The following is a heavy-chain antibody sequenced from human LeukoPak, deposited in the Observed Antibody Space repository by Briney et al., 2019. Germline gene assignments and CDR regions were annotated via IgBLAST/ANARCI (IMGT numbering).Heavy chain of an antibody. D-gene: IGHD5-18*01. Sequence: PGGSLRLSCSASGFTFGDYSMSWIRQAPGKGLESVSYISGSGSYTKYADSVKGRFTISRDNTKNSLYLQMNSLRAEDTAVYYCARVIQPTGRYYYGMDVWGRGPTVSVSS. CDR2: ISGSGSYT. CDR3: ARVIQPTGRYYYGMDV. V-gene: IGHV3-11*06. J-gene: IGHJ6*02. CDR1: GFTFGDYS.